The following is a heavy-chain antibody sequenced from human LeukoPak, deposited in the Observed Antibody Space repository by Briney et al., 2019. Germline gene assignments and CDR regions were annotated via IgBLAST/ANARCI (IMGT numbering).Heavy chain of an antibody. D-gene: IGHD6-13*01. Sequence: PSETLSLTCAVYGGSFSGYYWSWIRQSPGKGLEWIGEINHSGSTNYNPSLKSRVTISVDTSKNQFSLKLSSVTAADTAVYYCARGRRIAAAGSGAFDIWGQGTMVTVSS. J-gene: IGHJ3*02. CDR3: ARGRRIAAAGSGAFDI. V-gene: IGHV4-34*01. CDR2: INHSGST. CDR1: GGSFSGYY.